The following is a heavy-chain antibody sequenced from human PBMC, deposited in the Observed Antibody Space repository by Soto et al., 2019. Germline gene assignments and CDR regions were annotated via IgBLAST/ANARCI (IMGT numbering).Heavy chain of an antibody. CDR1: GFSLSTSGVG. Sequence: QITLMESGPTRVRPTQTLTLTCTFSGFSLSTSGVGVGWIRQPPGKALEWLALIYWDGDRRYNPSLKTRLTITKDTSNSQVVLTMTNMDPVDKATYFCAHSLWRNYKAWFDPWGQGTLVTVSS. CDR3: AHSLWRNYKAWFDP. V-gene: IGHV2-5*02. CDR2: IYWDGDR. D-gene: IGHD3-10*01. J-gene: IGHJ5*02.